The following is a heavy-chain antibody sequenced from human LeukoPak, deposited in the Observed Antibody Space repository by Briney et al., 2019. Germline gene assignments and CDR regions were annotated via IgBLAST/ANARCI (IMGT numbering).Heavy chain of an antibody. CDR3: ARGDYDSSGYYYYYHMDV. J-gene: IGHJ6*03. D-gene: IGHD3-22*01. V-gene: IGHV3-20*04. CDR2: INWNGGST. Sequence: GGSLRLSXAASGFTFDDYGMSWVRQAPGKGLEWVSGINWNGGSTGYADSVKGRFTISRDNAKNSLYLQMNSLRAEDTALYYCARGDYDSSGYYYYYHMDVWGKGTTVTVSS. CDR1: GFTFDDYG.